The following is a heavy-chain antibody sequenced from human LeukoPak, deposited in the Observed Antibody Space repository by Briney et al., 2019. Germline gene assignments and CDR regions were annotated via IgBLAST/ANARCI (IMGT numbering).Heavy chain of an antibody. CDR1: GGSISSYY. CDR3: ARRGDGSGSYYNGLFDY. Sequence: SETLSLTCTVSGGSISSYYWSWIRQPPGKGLEWIGYIYYSGSTNYNPSLKSRVTISVDTSKNQFSLKLSFVTAADTAVYYCARRGDGSGSYYNGLFDYWGQGTLVTVSS. V-gene: IGHV4-59*01. D-gene: IGHD3-10*01. J-gene: IGHJ4*02. CDR2: IYYSGST.